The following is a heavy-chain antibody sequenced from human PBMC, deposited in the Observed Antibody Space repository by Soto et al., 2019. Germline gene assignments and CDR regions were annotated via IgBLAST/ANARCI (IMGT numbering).Heavy chain of an antibody. CDR2: ITTYNGNR. Sequence: QVQLVQSGPEVKNPGASVKVSCKASGYTFKNYGIKWVRQAPGQGLEWVGWITTYNGNRYSAEKFQGRVTMTTDSSSSXXYMELKSLTSDDTGVYYCARVAQPKGVAADGASDYWGQGTLVTVSS. D-gene: IGHD6-19*01. J-gene: IGHJ4*02. V-gene: IGHV1-18*01. CDR3: ARVAQPKGVAADGASDY. CDR1: GYTFKNYG.